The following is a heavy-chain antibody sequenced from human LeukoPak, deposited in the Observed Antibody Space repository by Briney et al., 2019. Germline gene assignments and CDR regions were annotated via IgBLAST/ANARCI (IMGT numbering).Heavy chain of an antibody. V-gene: IGHV3-21*01. D-gene: IGHD5-18*01. CDR3: ARGVTALVSLGFSS. CDR2: ISSANSYI. Sequence: GGSLRLSCAASGFTFSSYSMTWVRQAPEKGLEWVSSISSANSYIYYADSVKGRFTISRDNAKNALYQQMNSLRAEDTAVYYCARGVTALVSLGFSSWGQGTLVTVSS. CDR1: GFTFSSYS. J-gene: IGHJ5*02.